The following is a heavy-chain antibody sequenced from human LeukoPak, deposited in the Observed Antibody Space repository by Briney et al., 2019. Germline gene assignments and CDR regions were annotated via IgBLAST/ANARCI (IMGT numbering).Heavy chain of an antibody. V-gene: IGHV1-46*01. J-gene: IGHJ5*02. CDR1: GFTFSRYY. D-gene: IGHD6-13*01. CDR3: ARDNSNTIKGDYSSTSYWWFDP. Sequence: ASVKVSCKASGFTFSRYYMHWVRQAPGQGLEWMGIINPSGDTTSHAQKFQGRVTMTRDTSTSTVYMELSSLRSEDTAAYYCARDNSNTIKGDYSSTSYWWFDPWGQGTLVTVSS. CDR2: INPSGDTT.